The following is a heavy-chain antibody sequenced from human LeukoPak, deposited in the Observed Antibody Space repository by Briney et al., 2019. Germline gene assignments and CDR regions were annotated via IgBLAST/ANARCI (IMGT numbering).Heavy chain of an antibody. CDR2: MRSGETP. CDR1: GFTSGDYA. CDR3: ARSRDGYNFALDY. J-gene: IGHJ4*02. V-gene: IGHV3-49*04. Sequence: GGSLRLSCTTSGFTSGDYALSWVRQAPGKGLEWVGFMRSGETPQYAASVSGRLIISRDDSNRVAHLQMSSLKTEDTALYYCARSRDGYNFALDYWGRGTLVTVSS. D-gene: IGHD5-24*01.